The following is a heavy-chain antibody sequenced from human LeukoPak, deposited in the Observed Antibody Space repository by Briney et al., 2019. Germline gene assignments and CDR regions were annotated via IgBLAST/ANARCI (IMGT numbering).Heavy chain of an antibody. CDR3: ARGGKGSSGYYHVPDWFDP. Sequence: ASVKVSCKASGYTFTSYGISWVRQAPGQGLEWMGWISAYNGNTNYAQKLQGRATMTTDTSTSTAYMELRSLRSDDTAVYYCARGGKGSSGYYHVPDWFDPWGQGTLVTVSS. V-gene: IGHV1-18*01. CDR1: GYTFTSYG. J-gene: IGHJ5*02. D-gene: IGHD3-22*01. CDR2: ISAYNGNT.